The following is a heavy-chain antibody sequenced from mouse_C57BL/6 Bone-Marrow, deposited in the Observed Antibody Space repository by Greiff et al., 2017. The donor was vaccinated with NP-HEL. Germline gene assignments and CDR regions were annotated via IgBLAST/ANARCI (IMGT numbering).Heavy chain of an antibody. CDR1: GYTFTNYW. CDR2: IYPGGGYT. D-gene: IGHD1-1*01. J-gene: IGHJ2*01. CDR3: ARRHYGGYFDY. V-gene: IGHV1-63*01. Sequence: QVQLQQSGAELVRPGTSVKMSCKASGYTFTNYWIGWAKQRPGHGLEWIGDIYPGGGYTNYIEKFKGKATLTADKSSSTAYMQFSSLTSEDSAIYYCARRHYGGYFDYWGQGTTLTVSS.